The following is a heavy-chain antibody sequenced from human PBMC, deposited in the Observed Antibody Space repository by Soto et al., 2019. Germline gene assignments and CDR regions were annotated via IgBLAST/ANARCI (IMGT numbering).Heavy chain of an antibody. CDR3: ARDSSGWNYFDY. Sequence: ASVKVSCKASGYTFNIYGISWVRQAPGQGLEWMGWISAYNGNTNYAQKLQGRVTMTTDTSTSTAYMELRSLRSDDTAVYYCARDSSGWNYFDYWGQGTLVTVSS. V-gene: IGHV1-18*01. CDR1: GYTFNIYG. CDR2: ISAYNGNT. J-gene: IGHJ4*02. D-gene: IGHD6-19*01.